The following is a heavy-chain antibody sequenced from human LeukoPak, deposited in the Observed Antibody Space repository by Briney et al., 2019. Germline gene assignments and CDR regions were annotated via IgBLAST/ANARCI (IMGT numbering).Heavy chain of an antibody. Sequence: SETLSLTCTVSGGSISSYYWSWIRQPPGKGLEWIGSIYYSGSTYYNPSLKSRVTISVDTSKNQFSLKLSSVTAADTAVYYCARDYGDEDYWGQGTLVTVSS. V-gene: IGHV4-59*05. D-gene: IGHD4-17*01. CDR2: IYYSGST. CDR1: GGSISSYY. J-gene: IGHJ4*02. CDR3: ARDYGDEDY.